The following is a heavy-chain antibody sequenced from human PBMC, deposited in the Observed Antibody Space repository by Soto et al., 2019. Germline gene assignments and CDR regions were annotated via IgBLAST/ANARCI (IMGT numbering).Heavy chain of an antibody. Sequence: GGSLRLSCAASGFTFSSYGMHWVRQAPGKGLEWVAVISYDGSNKYYADSVKGRFTISRDNSKNTLYLQMNSLRAEDTAVYYCAKVRAAIGAATVTKRLGWFDPWGQG. CDR2: ISYDGSNK. V-gene: IGHV3-30*18. J-gene: IGHJ5*02. CDR3: AKVRAAIGAATVTKRLGWFDP. CDR1: GFTFSSYG. D-gene: IGHD4-17*01.